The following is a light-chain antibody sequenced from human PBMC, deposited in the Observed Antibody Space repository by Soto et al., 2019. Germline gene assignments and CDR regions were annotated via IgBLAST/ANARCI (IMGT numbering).Light chain of an antibody. CDR3: QQYNSYPIT. CDR1: QSISSK. CDR2: SAS. V-gene: IGKV1-39*01. Sequence: DIQMTQSPSSLSASVGDRVTITCRASQSISSKLNWYQQKSGKVPKLLIYSASSLQSGVPSRFSGSGSGTDFTLTIGSLQPEDFATYYCQQYNSYPITFGQGTRLEIK. J-gene: IGKJ5*01.